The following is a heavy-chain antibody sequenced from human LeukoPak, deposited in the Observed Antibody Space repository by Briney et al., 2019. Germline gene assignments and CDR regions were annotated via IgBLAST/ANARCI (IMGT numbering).Heavy chain of an antibody. D-gene: IGHD3-10*01. CDR2: IYYSGST. Sequence: SETLSLTCTVSGGAISTYYWSWIRQPPGKGLEWIGHIYYSGSTNYNPSLKSRVTISVDTSKNQFSLKLSSVTAADTAVYYCARDLGVRGVPGYFDYWGQGTLVTVSS. CDR3: ARDLGVRGVPGYFDY. J-gene: IGHJ4*02. CDR1: GGAISTYY. V-gene: IGHV4-59*12.